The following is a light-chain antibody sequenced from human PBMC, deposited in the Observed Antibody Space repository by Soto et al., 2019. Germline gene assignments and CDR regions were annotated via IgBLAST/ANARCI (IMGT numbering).Light chain of an antibody. J-gene: IGKJ1*01. CDR3: QKYNSAPWT. CDR1: QGISNY. CDR2: AAS. V-gene: IGKV1-27*01. Sequence: DVQVTQSPSSLSASVGDRVTINYRASQGISNYLAWYQQKPGKVPKLLIYAASTLQSGVPSRFSGSGSGTDFTLTISSLQPEDVATYYCQKYNSAPWTFGQGTKVDI.